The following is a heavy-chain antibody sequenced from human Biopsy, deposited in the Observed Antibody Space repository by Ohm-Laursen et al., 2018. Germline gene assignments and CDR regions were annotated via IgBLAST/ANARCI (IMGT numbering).Heavy chain of an antibody. CDR1: GYTFTDYY. D-gene: IGHD3-22*01. J-gene: IGHJ5*02. Sequence: AASVKVSCKVSGYTFTDYYVHWVRQAPGQGLEWMGWINAKTGDTNYAQKFQGRVTMTRDTSISTAYVDLSSLRSDDTAVYYCTRGGYYYDSLAYYYWFDPWGQGTLVTVSS. CDR2: INAKTGDT. CDR3: TRGGYYYDSLAYYYWFDP. V-gene: IGHV1-2*02.